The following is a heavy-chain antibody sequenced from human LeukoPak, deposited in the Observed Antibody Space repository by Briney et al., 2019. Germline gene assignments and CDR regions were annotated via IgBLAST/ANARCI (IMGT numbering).Heavy chain of an antibody. CDR2: IYYSGST. J-gene: IGHJ4*02. Sequence: SETLSLTCTVSGGSISSSSYYWGWIRQPPGKGLEWIGSIYYSGSTYYNPSLKSRVTVSVDTSKNQFSLKLNSVTAADTAVYYCARVVVVAATEGYFDYWGQGTLVTVSS. CDR3: ARVVVVAATEGYFDY. D-gene: IGHD2-15*01. CDR1: GGSISSSSYY. V-gene: IGHV4-39*07.